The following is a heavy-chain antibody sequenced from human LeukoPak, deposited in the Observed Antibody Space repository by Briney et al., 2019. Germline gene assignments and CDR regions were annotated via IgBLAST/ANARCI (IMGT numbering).Heavy chain of an antibody. Sequence: PSETLSLTCTVSGGSISGHYWGWIRQPAGKGLEWIGRIYTSGSTNYNPSLKSRVTMSVDTSKNQFSLKLSSVTAADTAVYYCAREAIYCGGDCYTPVDYWGQGTLVTVSS. D-gene: IGHD2-21*01. J-gene: IGHJ4*02. CDR3: AREAIYCGGDCYTPVDY. CDR2: IYTSGST. V-gene: IGHV4-4*07. CDR1: GGSISGHY.